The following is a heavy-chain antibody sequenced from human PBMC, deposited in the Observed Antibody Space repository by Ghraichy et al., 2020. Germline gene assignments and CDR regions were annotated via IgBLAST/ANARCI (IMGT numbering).Heavy chain of an antibody. V-gene: IGHV4-31*03. J-gene: IGHJ1*01. D-gene: IGHD5-24*01. CDR1: GGSISSGGYY. CDR3: ARVPEMDPNFQH. CDR2: IYYSGST. Sequence: SETLSLTCTVSGGSISSGGYYWSWIRQHPGKGLEWIGYIYYSGSTYYNPSLKSRVTISVDTSKNQFSLKLSSVTAADTAVYYCARVPEMDPNFQHWGQGTLVTVSS.